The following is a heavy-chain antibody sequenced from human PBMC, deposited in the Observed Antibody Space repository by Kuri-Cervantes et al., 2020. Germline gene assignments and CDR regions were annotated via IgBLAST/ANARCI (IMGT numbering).Heavy chain of an antibody. CDR1: GGTFSSYA. Sequence: SVKVSCKASGGTFSSYAISWVRQAPGQGLEWMGGIIPIFGTANYAQKFQGRVTITTDESTSTAYMELSSLRSDDTAVYYCARASRYYYDSTWFDPWGQGTLVTVSS. V-gene: IGHV1-69*05. CDR3: ARASRYYYDSTWFDP. D-gene: IGHD3-22*01. CDR2: IIPIFGTA. J-gene: IGHJ5*02.